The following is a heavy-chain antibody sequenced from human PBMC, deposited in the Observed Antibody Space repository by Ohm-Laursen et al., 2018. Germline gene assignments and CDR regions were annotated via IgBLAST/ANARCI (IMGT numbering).Heavy chain of an antibody. V-gene: IGHV1-58*01. CDR2: IVVGSGNT. D-gene: IGHD2-2*01. CDR3: AREYCSSTSCYPPYYFDY. Sequence: SVKVSCKASGFTFTSSAVQWVRQARGQRLEWIGWIVVGSGNTNYAQKFQERVTITRDMSTSTAYMELSSLRSEDTAVYYCAREYCSSTSCYPPYYFDYWGQGTLVTVSS. J-gene: IGHJ4*02. CDR1: GFTFTSSA.